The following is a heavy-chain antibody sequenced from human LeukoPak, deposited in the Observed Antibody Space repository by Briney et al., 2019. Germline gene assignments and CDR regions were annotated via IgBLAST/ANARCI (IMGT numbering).Heavy chain of an antibody. CDR1: GGSFSGYY. J-gene: IGHJ6*02. V-gene: IGHV4-34*01. CDR2: INHSGST. Sequence: KASETLSLTCAVYGGSFSGYYWSWIRQPPGKGLEWIGEINHSGSTNYNPSLKSRVTISVDTSKNQFSLKLSSVTAADTAVYYCARKKSSGWDRYVLQYYYYGMDVWGQGTTVTVSS. D-gene: IGHD6-19*01. CDR3: ARKKSSGWDRYVLQYYYYGMDV.